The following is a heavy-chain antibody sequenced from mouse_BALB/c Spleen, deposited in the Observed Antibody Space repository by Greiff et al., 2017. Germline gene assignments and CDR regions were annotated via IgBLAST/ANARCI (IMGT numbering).Heavy chain of an antibody. CDR3: AHGYFDV. J-gene: IGHJ1*01. CDR2: IDPSDSET. V-gene: IGHV1S126*01. Sequence: QVQLKESGPQLVRPGASVKISCKASGYSFTSYWMHWVKQRPGQGLEWIGMIDPSDSETRLNQKFKDKATLTVDKSSSTAYMQLSSPTAEDSAVYYCAHGYFDVWGAGTTVTVSS. CDR1: GYSFTSYW.